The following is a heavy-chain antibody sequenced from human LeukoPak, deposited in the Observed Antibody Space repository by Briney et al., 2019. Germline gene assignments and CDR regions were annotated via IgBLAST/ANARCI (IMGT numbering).Heavy chain of an antibody. J-gene: IGHJ3*02. V-gene: IGHV3-21*01. D-gene: IGHD3-3*01. CDR1: GFTFSSYS. Sequence: PGGSLRLSCAASGFTFSSYSMNLVRQAPGKGLEWVSSISSSSSYIYYAESVKGRFTISRDNAKNSLYLQMNSLRAEDTAVYYCARDQDFGVVPDAFDIWGQGTMVTVSS. CDR2: ISSSSSYI. CDR3: ARDQDFGVVPDAFDI.